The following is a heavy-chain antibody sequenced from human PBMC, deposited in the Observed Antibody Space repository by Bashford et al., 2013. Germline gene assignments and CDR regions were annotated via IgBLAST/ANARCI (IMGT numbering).Heavy chain of an antibody. J-gene: IGHJ5*02. CDR2: IRQSGDT. V-gene: IGHV4-34*01. CDR1: GGSFSVFF. CDR3: AGGQADSWEPLHT. D-gene: IGHD1-26*01. Sequence: SETLSLTCAVNGGSFSVFFWTWIRQAPGKGLEWIGEIRQSGDTNYNPSLKSRVTISIDTSNNQFSLKLSSVTAADTAVYYCAGGQADSWEPLHTWGQGTLVTVSS.